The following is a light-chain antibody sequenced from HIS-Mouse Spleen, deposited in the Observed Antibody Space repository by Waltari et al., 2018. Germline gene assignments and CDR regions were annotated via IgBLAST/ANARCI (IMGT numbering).Light chain of an antibody. V-gene: IGLV1-47*01. CDR3: AAWDDSLSGYV. J-gene: IGLJ1*01. Sequence: QSVLTQPPSASGTPGQRVTISCSGSSSNIGSNYVYWYQQLPGTAPKLRIYRNNQLPSGVPDRFSGSKSGTSASLAISGLRSEDEADYYCAAWDDSLSGYVFGTGTKVTVL. CDR1: SSNIGSNY. CDR2: RNN.